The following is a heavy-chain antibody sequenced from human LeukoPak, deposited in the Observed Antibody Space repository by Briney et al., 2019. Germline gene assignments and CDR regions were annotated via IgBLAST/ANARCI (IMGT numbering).Heavy chain of an antibody. CDR1: GFTFSGSA. CDR2: IRSKANSYAT. D-gene: IGHD6-19*01. V-gene: IGHV3-73*01. J-gene: IGHJ4*02. CDR3: ARDRGVGWLVLFPTGYFDY. Sequence: PGGSLRLSCAASGFTFSGSAMHWVRQASGKGLEWVGRIRSKANSYATAYAASVKGRFTTSRDDSKNTAYLQMNSLRAEDTAVYYCARDRGVGWLVLFPTGYFDYWGQGTLVTVSS.